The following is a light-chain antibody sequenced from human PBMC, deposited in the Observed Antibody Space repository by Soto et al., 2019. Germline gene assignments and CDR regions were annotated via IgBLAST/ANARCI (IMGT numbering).Light chain of an antibody. J-gene: IGKJ4*01. CDR3: QQYNKWPLP. CDR2: GAS. V-gene: IGKV3-15*01. Sequence: EIVMTQSPATLSVSPGERATVPCRASQSVSNNLAWYQQKPGQAPRLLIYGASTRATGIPARFSGSGYGTEFTLTISSLQSEDFAVYYCQQYNKWPLPFGGGTKVDIK. CDR1: QSVSNN.